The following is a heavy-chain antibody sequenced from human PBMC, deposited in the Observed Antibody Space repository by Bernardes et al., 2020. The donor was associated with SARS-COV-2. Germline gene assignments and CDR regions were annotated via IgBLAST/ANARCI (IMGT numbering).Heavy chain of an antibody. J-gene: IGHJ4*02. CDR1: GGSISSSY. CDR3: ASKSIHNVPIASGWYVEDY. CDR2: LYTSGST. Sequence: SETLSLTCTVSGGSISSSYWSWIRQPAGPGLEWIGRLYTSGSTNYNPSLKSRVTMSVDTSKNQFSLKLSSVTAADTAVYYCASKSIHNVPIASGWYVEDYWGQGTQVNVCS. D-gene: IGHD6-19*01. V-gene: IGHV4-4*07.